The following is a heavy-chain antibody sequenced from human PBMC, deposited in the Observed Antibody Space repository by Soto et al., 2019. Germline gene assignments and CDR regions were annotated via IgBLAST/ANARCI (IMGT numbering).Heavy chain of an antibody. CDR1: GYTFTSYA. V-gene: IGHV1-3*01. Sequence: ASVKVSCKASGYTFTSYAIHWVRQAPGQRLEWMGWINAGNGNTKYSQKFQGRVTMTRNTSISTAYMELSSLRSEDTAVYYCARGAIFDWPLRKYYYYGMDVWGQGTTVTVSS. CDR2: INAGNGNT. CDR3: ARGAIFDWPLRKYYYYGMDV. J-gene: IGHJ6*02. D-gene: IGHD3-9*01.